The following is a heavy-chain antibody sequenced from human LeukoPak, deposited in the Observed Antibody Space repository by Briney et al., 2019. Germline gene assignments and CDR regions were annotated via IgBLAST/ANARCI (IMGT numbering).Heavy chain of an antibody. J-gene: IGHJ4*02. CDR1: GYTFTSYG. CDR3: AREYYYDSSGCYPDY. Sequence: ASVKVSCKASGYTFTSYGISWVRQAPGQGLEWMGWISAYNGNTNYAQKLQGRVTMTTDTSTSTAYMELRSLRSDDTAVYYCAREYYYDSSGCYPDYWGQGTLVTVSS. V-gene: IGHV1-18*01. CDR2: ISAYNGNT. D-gene: IGHD3-22*01.